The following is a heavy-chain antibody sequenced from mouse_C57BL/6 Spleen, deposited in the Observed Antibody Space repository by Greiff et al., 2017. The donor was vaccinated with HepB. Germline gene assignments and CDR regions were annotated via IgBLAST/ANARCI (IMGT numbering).Heavy chain of an antibody. D-gene: IGHD1-1*01. CDR1: GYTFTDYY. Sequence: EVQLQQSGPVLVKPGASVKMSCKASGYTFTDYYMNWVKQSHGKSLEWIGVINPYNGGTSYNQKFKGKATLTVDKSSSTAYMELNSLTSEDSAVYYCARKYYGSSPLYYAMDYWGQGTSVTVSS. J-gene: IGHJ4*01. V-gene: IGHV1-19*01. CDR2: INPYNGGT. CDR3: ARKYYGSSPLYYAMDY.